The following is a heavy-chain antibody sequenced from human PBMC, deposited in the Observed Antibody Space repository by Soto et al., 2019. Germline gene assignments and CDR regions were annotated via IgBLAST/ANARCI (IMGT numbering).Heavy chain of an antibody. CDR2: INPSGGST. V-gene: IGHV1-46*03. J-gene: IGHJ4*02. CDR3: ARVRASRYCSSTSCPASDY. CDR1: GYTFTSYY. Sequence: ASVKVSCKASGYTFTSYYMHWVRQAPGQGLEWMGIINPSGGSTSYAQKFQGRVTMARDTSTSTVYMELSSLRSEDTAVYYCARVRASRYCSSTSCPASDYWGQGTLVTVSS. D-gene: IGHD2-2*01.